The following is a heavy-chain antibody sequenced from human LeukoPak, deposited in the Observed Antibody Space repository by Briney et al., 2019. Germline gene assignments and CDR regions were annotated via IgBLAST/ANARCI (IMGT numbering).Heavy chain of an antibody. J-gene: IGHJ5*02. CDR3: ARHSIPRSYYLTTGWFDP. V-gene: IGHV4-34*01. CDR1: GGSFSGYY. D-gene: IGHD3-10*01. CDR2: INHSGST. Sequence: SETLSLTCAVYGGSFSGYYWSWIRQPPGKGLEWIGEINHSGSTNYNPSLKSRVTISVDTSKNQFSLKLSSVTAADTAVYYCARHSIPRSYYLTTGWFDPWGQGTLVTVSS.